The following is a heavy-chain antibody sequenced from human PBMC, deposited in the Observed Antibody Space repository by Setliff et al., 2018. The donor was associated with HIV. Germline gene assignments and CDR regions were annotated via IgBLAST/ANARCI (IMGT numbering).Heavy chain of an antibody. CDR2: IYSGGST. J-gene: IGHJ4*02. Sequence: GGSLRLSCAASGFTVSRNYMSWVRQAPGKGLEWVAVIYSGGSTYYADSVKGRFTISRDNSKNTLYLQMNSLSAEDTDVCYCAKDLVYYDSSGDLDSWGQGTLVTVSS. CDR1: GFTVSRNY. V-gene: IGHV3-53*01. CDR3: AKDLVYYDSSGDLDS. D-gene: IGHD3-22*01.